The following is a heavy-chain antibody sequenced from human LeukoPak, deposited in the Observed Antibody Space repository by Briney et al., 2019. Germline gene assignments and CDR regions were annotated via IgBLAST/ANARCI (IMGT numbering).Heavy chain of an antibody. D-gene: IGHD6-13*01. Sequence: GGSLRLSCAASGFTFSSYGMHWVRQAPGKGLEWVAFIRYDGSNKYYADSVKGRFTISRDNSKNTLYLQMNSLRAEDTAVYYCAKDKRYSSSWYRYYFDYWGQGTQVTVSS. CDR2: IRYDGSNK. CDR1: GFTFSSYG. V-gene: IGHV3-30*02. J-gene: IGHJ4*02. CDR3: AKDKRYSSSWYRYYFDY.